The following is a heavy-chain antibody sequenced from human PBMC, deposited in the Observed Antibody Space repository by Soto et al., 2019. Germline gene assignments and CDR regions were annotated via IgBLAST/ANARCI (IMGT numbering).Heavy chain of an antibody. CDR1: GFTFSNYP. V-gene: IGHV3-23*01. Sequence: EVQLLESGGGLVQGGESLRLSCPASGFTFSNYPMSWVRQVPGKGLEWVSSISASGGSTYYADSVRGRFTISRDNSKNSMNMKMNSLIAFDRGGYYCAKNNLFGPRTKDYRGQGTLITVSS. D-gene: IGHD1-20*01. CDR3: AKNNLFGPRTKDY. CDR2: ISASGGST. J-gene: IGHJ4*02.